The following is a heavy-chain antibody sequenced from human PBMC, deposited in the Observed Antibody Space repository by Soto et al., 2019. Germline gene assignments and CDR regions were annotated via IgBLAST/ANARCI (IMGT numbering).Heavy chain of an antibody. CDR1: GYTFTSYG. D-gene: IGHD2-2*01. V-gene: IGHV1-18*01. CDR3: ARDFGVPVTRRTKRFDY. J-gene: IGHJ4*02. Sequence: QVQLVQSGAEVKKPGASVKVSCKASGYTFTSYGISWVRQAPGQGLEWMGWISAYNGNTNYAQKLQGRVTMTTDTSTSTANMELRSLRYDDTAVYYCARDFGVPVTRRTKRFDYWGQGTLVTVSS. CDR2: ISAYNGNT.